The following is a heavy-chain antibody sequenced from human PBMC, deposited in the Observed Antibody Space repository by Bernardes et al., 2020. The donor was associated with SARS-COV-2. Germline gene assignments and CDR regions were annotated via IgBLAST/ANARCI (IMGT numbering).Heavy chain of an antibody. CDR2: FDPEDGET. CDR1: GYTLTELS. V-gene: IGHV1-24*01. J-gene: IGHJ6*02. D-gene: IGHD3-3*01. Sequence: ASVKVSCKVSGYTLTELSMHWVRQAPGKGLEWMGGFDPEDGETIYAQKFQGRVTMTEDTSTDTAYMELSSLRSEDTAVYYCATSLAIFGVVTNYYYYYGMDDWGQGATGTVS. CDR3: ATSLAIFGVVTNYYYYYGMDD.